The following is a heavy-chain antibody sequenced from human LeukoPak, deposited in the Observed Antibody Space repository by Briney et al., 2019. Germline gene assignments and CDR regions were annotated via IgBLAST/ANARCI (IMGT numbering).Heavy chain of an antibody. CDR1: GYTFTSYD. CDR2: MNPNSGNT. Sequence: GASVKVSCKASGYTFTSYDINWVRQATGQGLEWMGWMNPNSGNTGYAQKFQGRVTITRNTSISTAYMELSSLRSEDTAVYYCARDGGIVASSFGYYMDVWGKGTTVTVSS. D-gene: IGHD2-15*01. J-gene: IGHJ6*03. V-gene: IGHV1-8*03. CDR3: ARDGGIVASSFGYYMDV.